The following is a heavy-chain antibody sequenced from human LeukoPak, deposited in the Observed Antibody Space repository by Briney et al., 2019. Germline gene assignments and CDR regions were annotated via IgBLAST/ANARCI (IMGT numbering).Heavy chain of an antibody. D-gene: IGHD6-19*01. Sequence: SETLSLTCTVSGGSISIYYWSWIRQPPGKGLEWIGYIYYSGSTNYNPSLKSRVTISVDTSKNQFSLKLSSVTAADTAVYYCARTLSSGWSFYYYGMDVWGQGTTVTVSS. V-gene: IGHV4-59*01. CDR3: ARTLSSGWSFYYYGMDV. J-gene: IGHJ6*02. CDR1: GGSISIYY. CDR2: IYYSGST.